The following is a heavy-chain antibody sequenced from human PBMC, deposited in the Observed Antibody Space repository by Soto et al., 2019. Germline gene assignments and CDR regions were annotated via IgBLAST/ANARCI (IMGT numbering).Heavy chain of an antibody. CDR1: GGSISSGDYY. CDR2: IYYRGST. V-gene: IGHV4-30-4*01. Sequence: QVQLQESGPGLVKPSQTLSLTCTVSGGSISSGDYYWSWIRQPPGKRLEWIGYIYYRGSTYYNPSLHSRVTLSVDASTNHFSLKLSSVTAADTAVYYCARDQRAYCSGASCYQEGGDYWGQGTLVTVSS. CDR3: ARDQRAYCSGASCYQEGGDY. J-gene: IGHJ4*02. D-gene: IGHD2-15*01.